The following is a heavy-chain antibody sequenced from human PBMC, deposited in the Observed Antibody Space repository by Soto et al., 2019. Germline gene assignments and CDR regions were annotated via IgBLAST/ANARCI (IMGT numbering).Heavy chain of an antibody. D-gene: IGHD6-13*01. CDR3: ARVVAAAGVDY. J-gene: IGHJ4*02. CDR1: GFTFSTYT. CDR2: ISLSGTST. Sequence: EVQLVESGGGLVKPGGSLRLSCAASGFTFSTYTMNWVRQAPGKGLEWVSSISLSGTSTYYADSVKGRFTISRDNAKNSLHLQMNSLRVEDTAVYYCARVVAAAGVDYWGQGTLVTVSS. V-gene: IGHV3-21*01.